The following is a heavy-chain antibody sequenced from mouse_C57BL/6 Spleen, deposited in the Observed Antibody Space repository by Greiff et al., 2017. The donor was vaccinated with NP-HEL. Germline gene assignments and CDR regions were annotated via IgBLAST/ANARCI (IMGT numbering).Heavy chain of an antibody. CDR3: ARPLYGSSQAWFAY. CDR1: GYTFTSYW. CDR2: INPSNGGT. J-gene: IGHJ3*01. D-gene: IGHD1-1*01. Sequence: QVQLKQPGTELVKPGASVKLSCKASGYTFTSYWMHWVKQRPGQGLEWIGNINPSNGGTNYNEKFKSKATLTVDKSSSTAYMQLSSLTSEDSAVYYCARPLYGSSQAWFAYWGQGTLVTVSA. V-gene: IGHV1-53*01.